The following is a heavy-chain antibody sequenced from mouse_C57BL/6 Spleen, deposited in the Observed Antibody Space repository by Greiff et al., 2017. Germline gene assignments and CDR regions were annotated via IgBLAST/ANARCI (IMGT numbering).Heavy chain of an antibody. CDR1: GFTFSSYA. CDR2: ISDGGSYT. Sequence: EVHLVESGGGLVKPGGSLKLSCAASGFTFSSYAMSLVRQTPDKRLEWVAPISDGGSYTYYPDNVKGRFPISRDNAKNNLYLQMSHLKSEDTAMYYCARGGRNYAMDYWGQGTSVTVSS. CDR3: ARGGRNYAMDY. D-gene: IGHD6-1*01. J-gene: IGHJ4*01. V-gene: IGHV5-4*01.